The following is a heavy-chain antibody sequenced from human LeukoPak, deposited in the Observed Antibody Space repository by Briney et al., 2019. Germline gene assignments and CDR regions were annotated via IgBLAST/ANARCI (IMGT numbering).Heavy chain of an antibody. Sequence: PGSSLRLSCAASGFTFSRYGMHWVRQAPGKGLEWVAAISYDGSNTYYAVSVEGRFTISRDISKDTLYLRIHSLRAEDTAVYYCARDRQYLALDYWGQGTLVTVSS. CDR1: GFTFSRYG. D-gene: IGHD2-2*01. CDR2: ISYDGSNT. CDR3: ARDRQYLALDY. J-gene: IGHJ4*02. V-gene: IGHV3-33*01.